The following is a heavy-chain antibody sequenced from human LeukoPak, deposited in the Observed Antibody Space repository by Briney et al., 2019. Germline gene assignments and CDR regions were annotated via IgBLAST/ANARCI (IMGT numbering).Heavy chain of an antibody. CDR1: GFTFSSYA. D-gene: IGHD6-19*01. V-gene: IGHV3-30*04. J-gene: IGHJ4*02. CDR3: VRGRAAVAGRALDY. CDR2: ISYDGSNK. Sequence: GRSLRLSCAASGFTFSSYAMHWVRQAPGKGLEWVAVISYDGSNKYYADSVKGRFTISRDNSKNTLYLQMNSLRAEDTAVYYCVRGRAAVAGRALDYWGQGTLVTVSS.